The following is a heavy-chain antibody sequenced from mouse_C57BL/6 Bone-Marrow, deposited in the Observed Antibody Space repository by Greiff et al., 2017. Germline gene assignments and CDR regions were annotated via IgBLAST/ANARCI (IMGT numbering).Heavy chain of an antibody. V-gene: IGHV5-17*01. CDR2: ISSGSSTI. CDR3: ARLLWFLAY. D-gene: IGHD2-2*01. Sequence: EVNLVESGGGLVKPGGSLKLSCAASGFTFSDYGMHWVRQAPEKGLEWVAYISSGSSTIYYADTVKGRFTISRDNAKNTLFLQMTSLRSEDTAMYYCARLLWFLAYWGQGTLVTVSA. J-gene: IGHJ3*01. CDR1: GFTFSDYG.